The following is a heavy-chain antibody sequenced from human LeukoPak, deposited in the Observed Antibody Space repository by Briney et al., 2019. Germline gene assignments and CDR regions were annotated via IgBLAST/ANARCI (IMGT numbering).Heavy chain of an antibody. CDR2: IYNSGSA. Sequence: NPSETLSLTCSVSGGSITGYFWGWIRQSAEKGLEWIGRIYNSGSANYNPSLKSRVTMSLDTSKNQISLLLTSVTAADTAVYYCARDWGGSGWKAIDYWGRGILVTVSS. CDR3: ARDWGGSGWKAIDY. J-gene: IGHJ4*02. CDR1: GGSITGYF. V-gene: IGHV4-4*07. D-gene: IGHD6-19*01.